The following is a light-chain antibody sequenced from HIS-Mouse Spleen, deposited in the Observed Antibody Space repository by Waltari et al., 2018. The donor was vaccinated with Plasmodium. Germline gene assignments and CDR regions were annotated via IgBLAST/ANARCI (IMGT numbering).Light chain of an antibody. CDR3: QQRYSTPFT. CDR2: AAS. J-gene: IGKJ2*01. Sequence: LQMTQYPSSLSASLVDRVTITCRASQRISSYLNWYQQKPGNAPKLLIYAASSLQSGVPSRFSGSGSGTDFTLTISSLQPEDFATYYCQQRYSTPFTFGPGTKLEIK. V-gene: IGKV1-39*01. CDR1: QRISSY.